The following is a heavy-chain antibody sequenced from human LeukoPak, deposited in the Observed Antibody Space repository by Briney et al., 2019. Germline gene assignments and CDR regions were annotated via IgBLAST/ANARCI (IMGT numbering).Heavy chain of an antibody. J-gene: IGHJ6*02. CDR3: AKPPDCSSTSCYPYYYYGMDV. CDR1: GFTFSSSA. V-gene: IGHV3-23*01. CDR2: ITTSGGTT. Sequence: GWSLRLSCAASGFTFSSSALNWLRQAPGQGLEWVSAITTSGGTTYYADSVRGRFTISRDNSKNTLYLQMNSLRAEDTAVYYCAKPPDCSSTSCYPYYYYGMDVWGQGTTVTVSS. D-gene: IGHD2-2*01.